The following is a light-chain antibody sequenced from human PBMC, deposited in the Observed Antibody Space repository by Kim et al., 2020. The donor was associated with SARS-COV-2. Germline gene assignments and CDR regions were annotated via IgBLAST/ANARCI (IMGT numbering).Light chain of an antibody. V-gene: IGLV3-21*04. J-gene: IGLJ1*01. CDR2: YDS. Sequence: YELTQPPSVSVAPGKTARITCGGNNIGSKSVHWYQQKPGQAPVLVIYYDSDRPSGIPERFSGSNSGNTATLTISRVEAGDEADYYCQVWDSSSDHRVFGTGTKVTVL. CDR1: NIGSKS. CDR3: QVWDSSSDHRV.